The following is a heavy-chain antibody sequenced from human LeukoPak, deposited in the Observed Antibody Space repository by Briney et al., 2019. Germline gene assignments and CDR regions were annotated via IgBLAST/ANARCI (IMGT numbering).Heavy chain of an antibody. CDR3: ARLYYYDSSGYYLDY. J-gene: IGHJ4*02. V-gene: IGHV1-2*02. CDR1: GGTFRTFA. D-gene: IGHD3-22*01. CDR2: INPNSGGT. Sequence: ASVKVSCKASGGTFRTFAISWVRQAPGQGLEWMGGINPNSGGTNYAQKFQGRVTMTRDTSISTAYMELSRLRSDDTAVYYCARLYYYDSSGYYLDYWGQGTLVTVSS.